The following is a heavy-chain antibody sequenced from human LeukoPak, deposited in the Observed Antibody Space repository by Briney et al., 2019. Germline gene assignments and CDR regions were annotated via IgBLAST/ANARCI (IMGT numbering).Heavy chain of an antibody. V-gene: IGHV6-1*01. CDR2: TYYRSKWYN. Sequence: SQTLSLTCAISGDSVSSNSAAWNWIRQSPSRGLEWLGRTYYRSKWYNDYAVSVKSRITINPDTSKNQFSLQLNSVTPEDTAVYYCAPVMRSYDQRNDAFAIWGQGTMVTVSS. CDR3: APVMRSYDQRNDAFAI. CDR1: GDSVSSNSAA. D-gene: IGHD1-26*01. J-gene: IGHJ3*02.